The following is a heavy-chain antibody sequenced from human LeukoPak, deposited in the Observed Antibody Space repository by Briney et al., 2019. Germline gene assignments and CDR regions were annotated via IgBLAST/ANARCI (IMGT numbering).Heavy chain of an antibody. CDR1: GGSISSSSYY. CDR2: IYYSGGT. CDR3: ARQVAGWGNYYYMDV. Sequence: SETLSLTCTVSGGSISSSSYYWGWIRQPPGKGLEWIGSIYYSGGTYYNPSLKSRVTISVDTSKNQFSLKLSSVTAADTAVYYCARQVAGWGNYYYMDVWGKGTTVTASS. J-gene: IGHJ6*03. V-gene: IGHV4-39*01. D-gene: IGHD6-19*01.